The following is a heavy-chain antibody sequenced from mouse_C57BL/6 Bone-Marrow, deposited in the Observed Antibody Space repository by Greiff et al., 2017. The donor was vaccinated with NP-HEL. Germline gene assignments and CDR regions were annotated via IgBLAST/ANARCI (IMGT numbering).Heavy chain of an antibody. CDR1: GFTFSSYG. CDR2: ISSGGSYT. CDR3: ARHPLYDGYPFAY. Sequence: EVQRVESGRDLVKPGGSLKLSCAASGFTFSSYGMSWVRQSPDKRLEWVATISSGGSYTYYPDIVKGRFTISRDNAKNTLYLQMSSLKSEDTAMYYCARHPLYDGYPFAYWGQGTLVTVSA. V-gene: IGHV5-6*01. J-gene: IGHJ3*01. D-gene: IGHD2-3*01.